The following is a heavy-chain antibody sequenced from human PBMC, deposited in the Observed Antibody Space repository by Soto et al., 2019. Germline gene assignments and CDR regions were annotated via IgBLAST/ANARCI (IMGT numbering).Heavy chain of an antibody. D-gene: IGHD5-18*01. CDR1: GGSISSGDYY. CDR2: IYYSGST. Sequence: SETLSLTCTVSGGSISSGDYYWSWIRQPPGKGLEWIGYIYYSGSTYYNPSLKSRVTISVDTSKNQFSLKLSSVTAADTAVYYCARVHSYGYGADFDYWGQGTLVTVSS. CDR3: ARVHSYGYGADFDY. V-gene: IGHV4-30-4*01. J-gene: IGHJ4*02.